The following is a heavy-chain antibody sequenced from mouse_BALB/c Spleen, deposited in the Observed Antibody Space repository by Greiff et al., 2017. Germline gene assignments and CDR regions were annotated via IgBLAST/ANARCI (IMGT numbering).Heavy chain of an antibody. CDR3: ASKDCYSFDY. V-gene: IGHV2-9*02. J-gene: IGHJ3*01. CDR1: GFSLTSYG. D-gene: IGHD2-3*01. Sequence: VQLQQSGPGLVAPSQCLSITCTASGFSLTSYGVHWVRQPPGKGLEWLGVIWAGGSTNYNSDLMSRLSISKGNSKSQVFLKMNSLQTDDTAMYYCASKDCYSFDYWGQGTLVTVSA. CDR2: IWAGGST.